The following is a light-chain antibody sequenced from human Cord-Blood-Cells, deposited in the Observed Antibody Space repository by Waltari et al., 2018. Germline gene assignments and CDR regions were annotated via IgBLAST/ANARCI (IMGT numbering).Light chain of an antibody. J-gene: IGLJ2*01. CDR1: SGHRSYA. CDR2: LNSDGTH. CDR3: QTWGTGTVV. Sequence: QLVLTQSPSASASLGASVKLTCTLSSGHRSYAIAWHPQQPEKGPRYLLNLNSDGTHSKGDGIPDRFSGSSSGAERYLTISSLQSEDEADYYCQTWGTGTVVFGGGTKLTVL. V-gene: IGLV4-69*01.